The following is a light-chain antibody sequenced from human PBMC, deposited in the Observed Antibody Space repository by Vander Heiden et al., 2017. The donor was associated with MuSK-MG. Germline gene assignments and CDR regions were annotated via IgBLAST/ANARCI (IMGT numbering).Light chain of an antibody. CDR1: QTVYNSY. J-gene: IGKJ5*01. V-gene: IGKV3-15*01. Sequence: EMVMTQSPATLSVSPGERATLSCRASQTVYNSYLAWYQQRPGQAPRLLIYGGSTRATGIPARFSGSGSETEFTLTISSLQSEDFAVYYCQQDDSWPITFGQGTRLEIK. CDR2: GGS. CDR3: QQDDSWPIT.